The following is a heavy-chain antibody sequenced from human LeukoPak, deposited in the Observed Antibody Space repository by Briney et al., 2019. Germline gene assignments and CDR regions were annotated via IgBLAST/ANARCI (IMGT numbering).Heavy chain of an antibody. V-gene: IGHV3-7*03. Sequence: GGSLRLSCAASGLTFSDYWVYWVRQAPGKGLEWVANIKYDGSEKYYVDSVKGRFTISRDNAKNSLYLQMNSLRVEDTAMYYCATGRGLRWGKGTTVTVSS. J-gene: IGHJ6*04. CDR1: GLTFSDYW. CDR3: ATGRGLR. CDR2: IKYDGSEK.